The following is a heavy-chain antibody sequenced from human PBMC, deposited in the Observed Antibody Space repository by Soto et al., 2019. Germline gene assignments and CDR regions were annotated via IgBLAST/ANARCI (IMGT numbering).Heavy chain of an antibody. CDR2: ISAYNGNT. CDR3: ERASAAAGTVYPDY. Sequence: VASVKVSCKASGYTVTSYGIIGVRQAPGQGLEWMGWISAYNGNTNYAQKLQGRVTMTTDTSTSTAYMELRSLRSDDTAVYFYERASAAAGTVYPDYWGQGTLVTVSS. V-gene: IGHV1-18*01. J-gene: IGHJ4*02. CDR1: GYTVTSYG. D-gene: IGHD6-13*01.